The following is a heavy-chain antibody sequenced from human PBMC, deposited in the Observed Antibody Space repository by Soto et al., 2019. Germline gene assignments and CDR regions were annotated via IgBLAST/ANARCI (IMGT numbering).Heavy chain of an antibody. CDR2: INPSGGST. CDR1: GYNFIGQY. D-gene: IGHD3-3*01. J-gene: IGHJ4*02. Sequence: ASVKVSCKASGYNFIGQYIHWVRQAPGQGLEWMGIINPSGGSTTYAQKFQGRVVMTSDASTSTVYVELSSLTSEDTAIYFCARLPGAHNTRPFWLGYFDYWGQGTLVTVSS. CDR3: ARLPGAHNTRPFWLGYFDY. V-gene: IGHV1-46*01.